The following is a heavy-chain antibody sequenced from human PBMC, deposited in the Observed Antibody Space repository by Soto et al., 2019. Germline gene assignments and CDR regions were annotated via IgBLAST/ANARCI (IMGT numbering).Heavy chain of an antibody. D-gene: IGHD1-26*01. Sequence: TGGSLRLSCVASGFTLTNNGVHWVRQAPGQGLEWVAVISSDGSSKYYGDSVRGRFTISRDNSKNTLFLEMNSLRSEDTAVYYCAKDRGLAESGRWTHYYXGMDVXXXGTTVTVSS. J-gene: IGHJ6*01. CDR1: GFTLTNNG. CDR3: AKDRGLAESGRWTHYYXGMDV. V-gene: IGHV3-30*18. CDR2: ISSDGSSK.